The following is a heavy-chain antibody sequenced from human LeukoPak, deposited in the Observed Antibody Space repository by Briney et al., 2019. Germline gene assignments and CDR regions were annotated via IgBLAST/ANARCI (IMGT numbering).Heavy chain of an antibody. V-gene: IGHV3-23*01. CDR3: AKGSSGSRPYYFDY. CDR2: ITDSGGST. J-gene: IGHJ4*02. Sequence: GGSLRLYCTASGFTFSNYAMSWVRQAPGEGLDWVSAITDSGGSTYYSDSVKGRFTISRDNSKNTLYLQMNTLRAEDTAIYYCAKGSSGSRPYYFDYWGQGTLVTVSS. D-gene: IGHD3-22*01. CDR1: GFTFSNYA.